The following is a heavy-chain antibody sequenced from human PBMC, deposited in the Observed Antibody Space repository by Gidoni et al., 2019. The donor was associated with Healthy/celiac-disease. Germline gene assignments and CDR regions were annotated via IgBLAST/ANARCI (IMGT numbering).Heavy chain of an antibody. CDR3: ARGGNSSSWYFDY. J-gene: IGHJ4*02. CDR2: INHSGST. CDR1: GGSFSGYS. Sequence: QVQLQQWGAGLLKPSETLSLTCAVYGGSFSGYSWSWIRQPPGKGLEWNGEINHSGSTNYNPSLKSRVTISVDTSKNQFSLKLSSVTAADTAVYYCARGGNSSSWYFDYWGQGTLVTVSS. D-gene: IGHD6-13*01. V-gene: IGHV4-34*01.